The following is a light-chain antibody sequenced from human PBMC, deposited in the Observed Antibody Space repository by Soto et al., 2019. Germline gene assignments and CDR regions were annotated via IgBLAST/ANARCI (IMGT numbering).Light chain of an antibody. CDR3: QQYGSSIT. V-gene: IGKV3-20*01. CDR2: GTS. Sequence: EIVLTQSPGTLSLSPGERATLSCRASQSVSSRLAWYQQKPGQAPRLLIYGTSSRATGIPDRFSGSGSGTDFTLTISRLEPEDFAVYYRQQYGSSITFGQGTRLEIK. J-gene: IGKJ5*01. CDR1: QSVSSR.